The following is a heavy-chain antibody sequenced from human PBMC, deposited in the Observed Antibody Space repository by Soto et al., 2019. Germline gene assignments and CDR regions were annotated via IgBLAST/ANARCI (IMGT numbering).Heavy chain of an antibody. CDR1: GGSFSGYY. J-gene: IGHJ6*03. CDR3: ARATNCSSTSCYGPYYYYMDV. V-gene: IGHV4-34*01. CDR2: INHSGST. Sequence: QVQLQQWGAGLLKPSETLSLTCAVYGGSFSGYYWSWIRQPPGKGLEWIGEINHSGSTNYNPSLKSRVTISVDTSKNQFSLKLSSVTAADTAVYYCARATNCSSTSCYGPYYYYMDVWGKGTTVTVSS. D-gene: IGHD2-2*01.